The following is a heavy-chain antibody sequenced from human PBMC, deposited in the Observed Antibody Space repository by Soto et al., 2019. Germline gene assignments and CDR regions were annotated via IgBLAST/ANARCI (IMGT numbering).Heavy chain of an antibody. CDR3: ARGPVYSSGWYGGMDV. V-gene: IGHV4-34*01. Sequence: SETLSLTCAVYGGSFSGYYWSWIRQPPGKGLEWIGEINHSGSTNYNPSLRSRVTISVDTSKNQFSLKLSSVTAADTAVYYCARGPVYSSGWYGGMDVWGQGTTVTVSS. J-gene: IGHJ6*02. CDR2: INHSGST. D-gene: IGHD6-19*01. CDR1: GGSFSGYY.